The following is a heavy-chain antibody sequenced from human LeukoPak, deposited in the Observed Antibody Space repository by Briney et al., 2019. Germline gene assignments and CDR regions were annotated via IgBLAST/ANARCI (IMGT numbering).Heavy chain of an antibody. Sequence: GGSLRLSCAASGFTFSNYAMSWVRQAPGKGLEWVSDISGSGGSTYYADSVKGRFTVSRDNSKNTLYLQVSSLRAEDTAVYYCAKGDSYYDLLTCFDFWGPGTLITVSS. D-gene: IGHD3-9*01. CDR1: GFTFSNYA. J-gene: IGHJ4*02. V-gene: IGHV3-23*01. CDR3: AKGDSYYDLLTCFDF. CDR2: ISGSGGST.